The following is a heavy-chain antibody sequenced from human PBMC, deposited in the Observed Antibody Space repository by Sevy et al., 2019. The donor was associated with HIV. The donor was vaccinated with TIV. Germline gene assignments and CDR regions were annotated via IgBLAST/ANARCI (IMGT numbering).Heavy chain of an antibody. D-gene: IGHD3-22*01. V-gene: IGHV3-7*01. J-gene: IGHJ4*02. CDR1: GFTFSSYW. Sequence: GGSLRLSCAASGFTFSSYWMSWVRQAPGKGLEWVANIKHDGSEKYYVDSVKGRFTISSDNAKNSLFLQLNSLRAEDTAVYYCARDWTYYYGTSGYWDSWGQGTLVTVSS. CDR2: IKHDGSEK. CDR3: ARDWTYYYGTSGYWDS.